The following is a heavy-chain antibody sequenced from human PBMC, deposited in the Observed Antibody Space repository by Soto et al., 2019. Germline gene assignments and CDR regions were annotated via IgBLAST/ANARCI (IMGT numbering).Heavy chain of an antibody. CDR1: GGSISSGGYY. V-gene: IGHV4-31*03. D-gene: IGHD3-22*01. Sequence: SETLSLTCTVSGGSISSGGYYWSWIRQHPGKGLEWIGYIYYSGSTYYNPSLKSRVTISVDTSKNQFSLKLSSVTAADTAVYYCAREIACRGYYDSSGYFFDYWGQGTLVTVSS. CDR2: IYYSGST. J-gene: IGHJ4*02. CDR3: AREIACRGYYDSSGYFFDY.